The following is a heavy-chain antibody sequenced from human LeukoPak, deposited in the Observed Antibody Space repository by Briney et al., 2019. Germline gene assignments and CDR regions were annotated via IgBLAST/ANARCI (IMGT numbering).Heavy chain of an antibody. J-gene: IGHJ4*02. Sequence: GGSLRLSCAASGFTFSSYDLSWVRQAPGKGLEWVSVISGRGAYTYYADSVKGRFTISRDNSKNTLYLQMNSLRAEDTAVYYCAKQLSTVTTKYYFDYWGQGTLVTVSS. CDR1: GFTFSSYD. CDR3: AKQLSTVTTKYYFDY. CDR2: ISGRGAYT. D-gene: IGHD4-17*01. V-gene: IGHV3-23*01.